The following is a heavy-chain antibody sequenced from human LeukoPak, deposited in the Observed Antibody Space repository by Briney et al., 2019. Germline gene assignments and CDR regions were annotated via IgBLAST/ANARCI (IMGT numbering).Heavy chain of an antibody. Sequence: GGSLRLSCAASGFTFSSYVMYWVRQAPGKGLEYVSSISSNGGSTYYANSVKGRFTISRDNFKNTLYLQMGSLRAEDMAVYYCARGGQSKYDSSGYLNYFDYWGQGTLVTVTS. D-gene: IGHD3-22*01. CDR2: ISSNGGST. V-gene: IGHV3-64*01. CDR1: GFTFSSYV. CDR3: ARGGQSKYDSSGYLNYFDY. J-gene: IGHJ4*02.